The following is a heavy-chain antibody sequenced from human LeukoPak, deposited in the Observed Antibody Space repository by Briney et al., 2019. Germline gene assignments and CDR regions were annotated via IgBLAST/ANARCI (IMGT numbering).Heavy chain of an antibody. CDR2: ISGSGGST. CDR3: AKDLDSSGYLFDY. D-gene: IGHD3-22*01. V-gene: IGHV3-23*01. CDR1: GFTFSSYA. Sequence: GGSLRLSCAASGFTFSSYAMSWVRQAPGKGLGWVSAISGSGGSTYYADSVKGRFTISRDNSKNTLYLQMNSLRAEDTAVYYCAKDLDSSGYLFDYWGQGTLVTVSS. J-gene: IGHJ4*02.